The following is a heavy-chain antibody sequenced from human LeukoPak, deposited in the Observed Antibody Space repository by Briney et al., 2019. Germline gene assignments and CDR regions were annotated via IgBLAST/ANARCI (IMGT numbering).Heavy chain of an antibody. CDR1: GFTFSSYA. Sequence: GRSLRLSCAASGFTFSSYAMHWVRQAPGKGLEWVAVISYDGSNKYYADSVKGRFTISRDNSKNTLYLQMNSLRAEDTAVYYCARHQDNWNDVFWFDPWGQGTLVTVSS. CDR2: ISYDGSNK. D-gene: IGHD1-1*01. J-gene: IGHJ5*02. V-gene: IGHV3-30*04. CDR3: ARHQDNWNDVFWFDP.